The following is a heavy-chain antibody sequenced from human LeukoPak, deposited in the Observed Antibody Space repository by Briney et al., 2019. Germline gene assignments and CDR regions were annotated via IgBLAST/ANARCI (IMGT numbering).Heavy chain of an antibody. CDR3: AKVARRFRIDEGFDY. J-gene: IGHJ4*02. CDR1: GFTFSDHY. D-gene: IGHD2/OR15-2a*01. CDR2: IRNKPNDYTT. V-gene: IGHV3-72*01. Sequence: GGSLRLSCAASGFTFSDHYMDWVRQAPGKGLEWVGRIRNKPNDYTTEYAASVKGRFAISRDDSSNSLYLQMNSLRAEDTAVYYCAKVARRFRIDEGFDYWGQGTLVTVSS.